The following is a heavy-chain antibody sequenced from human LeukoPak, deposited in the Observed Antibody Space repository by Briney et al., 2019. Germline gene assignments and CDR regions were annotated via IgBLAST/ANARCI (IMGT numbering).Heavy chain of an antibody. CDR1: GFTFSSHA. CDR2: ISSDGGVT. Sequence: GGSLRLSCAASGFTFSSHAMHWVRQAPGKGLEYVSAISSDGGVTYYANSVKGRFTISRDNSKNTVHLQMGSLGGEDMAVYYCARDPHCGSTSCLSYFDYWGQGTLVTVSS. J-gene: IGHJ4*02. D-gene: IGHD2-2*01. CDR3: ARDPHCGSTSCLSYFDY. V-gene: IGHV3-64*01.